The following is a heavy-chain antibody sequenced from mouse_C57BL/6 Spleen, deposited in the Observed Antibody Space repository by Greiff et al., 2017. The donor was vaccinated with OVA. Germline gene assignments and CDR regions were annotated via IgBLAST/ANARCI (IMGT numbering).Heavy chain of an antibody. CDR2: IYPGDGDT. Sequence: QVQLKESGPELVKPGASVKISCKASGYAFSSSWMNWVKQRPGKGLEWIGRIYPGDGDTNYNGKFKGKATLTADKSSSTAYMQLSSLTSEDSAVYFCATTVEGAMDYWGQGTSVTVSS. CDR3: ATTVEGAMDY. J-gene: IGHJ4*01. D-gene: IGHD1-1*01. CDR1: GYAFSSSW. V-gene: IGHV1-82*01.